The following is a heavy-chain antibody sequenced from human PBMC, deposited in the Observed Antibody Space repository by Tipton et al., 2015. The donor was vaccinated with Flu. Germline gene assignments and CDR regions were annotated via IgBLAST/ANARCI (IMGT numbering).Heavy chain of an antibody. CDR1: GGSISSYY. J-gene: IGHJ4*02. CDR2: IYYSGST. CDR3: AEGYCSGGSCYLSY. V-gene: IGHV4-59*01. D-gene: IGHD2-15*01. Sequence: TLSLTCTVSGGSISSYYWSWIRQLPGKGLEWIGYIYYSGSTNYNPSLKSRVTISVDTSKNQFSLKLSSVTAADTAVYHCAEGYCSGGSCYLSYWGQGTLVTVSS.